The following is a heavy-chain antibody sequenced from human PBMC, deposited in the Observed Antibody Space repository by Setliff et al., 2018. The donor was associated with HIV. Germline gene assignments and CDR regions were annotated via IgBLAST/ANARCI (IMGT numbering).Heavy chain of an antibody. J-gene: IGHJ6*02. Sequence: ASVKVSCKASGYTFTSYYMHWVRQAPGQGLEWMGRIIPIFGTTNYAQKFHGRVTLTRNTSRRTAYMTLNTLKYEDTAVYYCTRGPWGYDFWNGPSPMEVWGQGTSVT. CDR2: IIPIFGTT. D-gene: IGHD3-3*01. CDR1: GYTFTSYY. V-gene: IGHV1-46*01. CDR3: TRGPWGYDFWNGPSPMEV.